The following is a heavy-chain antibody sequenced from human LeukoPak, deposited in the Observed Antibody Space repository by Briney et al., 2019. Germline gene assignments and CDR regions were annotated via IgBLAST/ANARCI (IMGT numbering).Heavy chain of an antibody. CDR3: ARGSATVTANWFDP. D-gene: IGHD4-17*01. CDR2: INPNSGGT. V-gene: IGHV1-2*02. J-gene: IGHJ5*02. Sequence: ASVKVSCKASGYIFTDYYMHWVRQAPGQGLEWMGWINPNSGGTNYAQKFQGRVTMTRDTAITTAYMDLSRLRSDDTAVYYCARGSATVTANWFDPWGQGSLVTVSS. CDR1: GYIFTDYY.